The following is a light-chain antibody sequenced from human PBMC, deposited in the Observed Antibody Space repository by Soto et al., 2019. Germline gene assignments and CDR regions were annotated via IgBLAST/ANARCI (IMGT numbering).Light chain of an antibody. CDR3: CSYADSSTYV. J-gene: IGLJ1*01. V-gene: IGLV2-23*01. CDR2: AGS. CDR1: SSDVGSYNL. Sequence: QSVLTQPASVSGSPGQSITISCTGTSSDVGSYNLVSWYQQHPGKAPKLIIYAGSKRPSGVSNRFSGSRSGNTASLTISGLQAEDEADYYCCSYADSSTYVFGTGTKVTVL.